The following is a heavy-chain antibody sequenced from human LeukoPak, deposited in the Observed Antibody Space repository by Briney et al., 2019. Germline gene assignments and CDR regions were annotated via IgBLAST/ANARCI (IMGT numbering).Heavy chain of an antibody. J-gene: IGHJ4*02. V-gene: IGHV3-30*03. CDR2: ISFDGSNK. CDR3: ARDFSVLVAARYLDY. Sequence: PGGSLRLSCAASGFTFSSYWMSWVRQAPGKGLEWVALISFDGSNKYYADSVKGRFTISRDNSKNTLYLQMNSLRAEDTAVYCCARDFSVLVAARYLDYWGQGTLVTVSS. CDR1: GFTFSSYW. D-gene: IGHD2-15*01.